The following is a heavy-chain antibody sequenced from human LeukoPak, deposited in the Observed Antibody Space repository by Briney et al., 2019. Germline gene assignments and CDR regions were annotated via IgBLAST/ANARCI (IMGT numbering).Heavy chain of an antibody. CDR3: TTRIITTSDF. V-gene: IGHV3-15*01. D-gene: IGHD3-3*01. Sequence: GGSLRLSCAASGFTFSNVWMNWVRQAPGKGLEWIGRIKKKIEGGTTEYAAPVKGRFTIARDDSENTLYLQMNSLTTEDTAVYYCTTRIITTSDFWGQGTLVTVSS. CDR2: IKKKIEGGTT. CDR1: GFTFSNVW. J-gene: IGHJ4*02.